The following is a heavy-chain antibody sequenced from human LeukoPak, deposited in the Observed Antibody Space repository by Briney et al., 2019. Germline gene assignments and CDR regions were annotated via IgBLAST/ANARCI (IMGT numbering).Heavy chain of an antibody. CDR2: INHSGST. CDR1: SGSFTGYF. D-gene: IGHD2-2*01. Sequence: SETLSLTCAVYSGSFTGYFWNWIRQPPGKGLEWIGEINHSGSTNYNPSLKSRVTISVDTSKNQFSLKLTSVTAADTAVYYCARYRSYCTSTTCYRDWFDPWGQGTLVTVSS. V-gene: IGHV4-34*01. CDR3: ARYRSYCTSTTCYRDWFDP. J-gene: IGHJ5*02.